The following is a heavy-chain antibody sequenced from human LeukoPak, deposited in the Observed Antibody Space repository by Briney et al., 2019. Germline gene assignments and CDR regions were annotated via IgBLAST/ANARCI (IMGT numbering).Heavy chain of an antibody. V-gene: IGHV6-1*01. CDR3: ARWQHGPRYFDY. CDR2: TYFLSRWYN. D-gene: IGHD5-24*01. J-gene: IGHJ4*02. Sequence: SQTLSLTCAISGDSVPTNSAAWNWMRQSPSRGLEWLGRTYFLSRWYNEYATSVQGRITINPDTSRNHFSLQLNSVSPEDTAVYYCARWQHGPRYFDYWGQGTLVSVSS. CDR1: GDSVPTNSAA.